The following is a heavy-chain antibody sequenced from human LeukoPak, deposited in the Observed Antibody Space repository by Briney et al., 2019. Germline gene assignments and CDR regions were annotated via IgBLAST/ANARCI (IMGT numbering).Heavy chain of an antibody. Sequence: PSETLSLTCTVSGDSISSVNYYWSWIRQTPGKGLEWIGYIYYSGSTNYNPSLKSRVTISVGTSKNQFSLKLSSVTTADTAVYYCASNVDTAMVGLYWYFDLWGRGTLVTVSS. CDR3: ASNVDTAMVGLYWYFDL. V-gene: IGHV4-61*01. CDR1: GDSISSVNYY. CDR2: IYYSGST. D-gene: IGHD5-18*01. J-gene: IGHJ2*01.